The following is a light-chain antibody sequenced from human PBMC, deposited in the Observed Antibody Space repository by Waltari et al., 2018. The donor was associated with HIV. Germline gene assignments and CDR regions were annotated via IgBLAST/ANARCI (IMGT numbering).Light chain of an antibody. CDR2: EVT. J-gene: IGLJ2*01. Sequence: QSALTQPASVSGSPGQSITIPCTGTSSDIGGNNYVSWYQRHPGQAPKLVIYEVTNRPAGVSSRLSCSKSGHSASLTISGLQAEDEADYYCSSYTGTNTLIFGGGTKLTVL. CDR3: SSYTGTNTLI. CDR1: SSDIGGNNY. V-gene: IGLV2-14*01.